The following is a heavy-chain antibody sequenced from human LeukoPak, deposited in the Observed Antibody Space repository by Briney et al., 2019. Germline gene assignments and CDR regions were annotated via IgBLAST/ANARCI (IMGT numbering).Heavy chain of an antibody. CDR3: LGDFIMVTSITNNWLDP. CDR1: GGSITDYF. CDR2: INHSGSS. Sequence: SETLSLTCALSGGSITDYFYNWVRKPPGMGLEWIGEINHSGSSTYNPSLKSRVSLTVGTSKNQFSLRVTSVTASDTAVYYCLGDFIMVTSITNNWLDPWGQGILVTVSS. D-gene: IGHD2-21*02. V-gene: IGHV4-34*01. J-gene: IGHJ5*02.